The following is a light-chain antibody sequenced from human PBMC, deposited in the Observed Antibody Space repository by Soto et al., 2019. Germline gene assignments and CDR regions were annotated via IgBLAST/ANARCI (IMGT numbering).Light chain of an antibody. J-gene: IGKJ1*01. CDR1: QSVSNNY. V-gene: IGKV3-20*01. Sequence: EIVLTQSPGTLSLSPGERATLSCRASQSVSNNYLAWYQQEPGQAPRLLIFGASSRATDIPDRFSGRGSGTDFTLTVTSLEPEDFAVYYCQQYGGSPQTFGQGTKVEIK. CDR2: GAS. CDR3: QQYGGSPQT.